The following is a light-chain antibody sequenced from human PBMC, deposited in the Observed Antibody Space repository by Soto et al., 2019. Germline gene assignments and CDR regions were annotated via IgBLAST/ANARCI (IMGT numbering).Light chain of an antibody. CDR1: VGL. Sequence: QSVLTQPASVSGSPGQSITISCTGTVGLVSWYQQHPGKVPKLIIYDDTKRPSGVSSRFSGSQSGHTASLTISGLQSEEEADYYCCLYVGGRTYVFGTGTKVTVL. V-gene: IGLV2-23*01. J-gene: IGLJ1*01. CDR3: CLYVGGRTYV. CDR2: DDT.